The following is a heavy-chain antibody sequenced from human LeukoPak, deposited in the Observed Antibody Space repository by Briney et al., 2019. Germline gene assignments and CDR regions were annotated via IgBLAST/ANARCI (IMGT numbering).Heavy chain of an antibody. Sequence: GGSLRLSCAVSGLTLSNYGMSWVRQAPGKGLEWVAGISDSGGRTNYADSVEGRFTISRDNPKNTLYLQMNSLRAEDTAVYFCAKRGVVIRVILVGFHKEAYYFDSWGQGALVTVSS. CDR1: GLTLSNYG. D-gene: IGHD3-22*01. V-gene: IGHV3-23*01. CDR2: ISDSGGRT. J-gene: IGHJ4*02. CDR3: AKRGVVIRVILVGFHKEAYYFDS.